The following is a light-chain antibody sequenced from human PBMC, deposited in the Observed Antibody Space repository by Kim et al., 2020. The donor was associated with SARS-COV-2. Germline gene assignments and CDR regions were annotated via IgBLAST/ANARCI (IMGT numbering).Light chain of an antibody. V-gene: IGKV3-15*01. CDR1: QSVPSK. J-gene: IGKJ2*01. CDR2: GTS. CDR3: HQYNNWPYT. Sequence: SVFQGEGATLSCRVCQSVPSKLAWFQQTPGLAHTLLIYGTSTRATGIPASFGGSGSGTEFTLTISSLQPEDFAVYYCHQYNNWPYTFGPGTKLEI.